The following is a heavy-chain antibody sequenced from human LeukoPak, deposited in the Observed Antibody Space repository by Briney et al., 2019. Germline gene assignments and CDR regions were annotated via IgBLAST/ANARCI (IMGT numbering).Heavy chain of an antibody. CDR3: AREETYCSGGSCYGY. Sequence: ASVKVSCKASGYTFTDYYMHWVRQAPGQGLEWMGWINPNSGGTNYAQKFQGRVTMTRDTSISTAYMELSRLRSDDTAVYSCAREETYCSGGSCYGYWGQGTLVTVPS. V-gene: IGHV1-2*02. D-gene: IGHD2-15*01. CDR1: GYTFTDYY. CDR2: INPNSGGT. J-gene: IGHJ4*02.